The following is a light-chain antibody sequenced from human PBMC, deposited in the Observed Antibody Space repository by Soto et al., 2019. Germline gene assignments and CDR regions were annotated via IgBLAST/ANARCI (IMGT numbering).Light chain of an antibody. CDR3: SSYTTSSTRV. V-gene: IGLV2-14*03. CDR1: SSDVGAYDF. J-gene: IGLJ1*01. CDR2: EVS. Sequence: QSALTQPASVSVSPGQSIAISCTGTSSDVGAYDFVSWYQQHPDKAPKLMIYEVSHRPSGVSYRFSGSKSVNTATLTISGLQAEDEADYYCSSYTTSSTRVFGTGTKVTVL.